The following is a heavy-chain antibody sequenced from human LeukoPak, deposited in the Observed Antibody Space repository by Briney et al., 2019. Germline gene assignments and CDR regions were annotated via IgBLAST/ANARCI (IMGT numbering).Heavy chain of an antibody. CDR3: ARKTSYYDSSGYPNAFDI. CDR2: IYTSGST. V-gene: IGHV4-4*07. D-gene: IGHD3-22*01. CDR1: GGSISSYY. Sequence: PSETLSLTCTVSGGSISSYYWSWIRQPAGKGLEWIGRIYTSGSTNYNPSLKSRVTMSVDTSKNQFSLKLSSVTAADTAVYYCARKTSYYDSSGYPNAFDIWGQGTMVTVSS. J-gene: IGHJ3*02.